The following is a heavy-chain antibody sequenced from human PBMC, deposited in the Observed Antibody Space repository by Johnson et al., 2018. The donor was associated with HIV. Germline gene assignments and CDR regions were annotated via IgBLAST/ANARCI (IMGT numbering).Heavy chain of an antibody. CDR2: ISYDGSNK. Sequence: QVQLVESGGDVVQPGGSLRLSCATSGFTLSSSGMHWVRQAPGKGLEWVAVISYDGSNKYYADSVKGRFPISRDNSKNTLYLQMNSLRAEDTAVYYCARDYSGSYWSHAFDIWGQGTMVTVSS. CDR1: GFTLSSSG. D-gene: IGHD1-26*01. V-gene: IGHV3-30*19. CDR3: ARDYSGSYWSHAFDI. J-gene: IGHJ3*02.